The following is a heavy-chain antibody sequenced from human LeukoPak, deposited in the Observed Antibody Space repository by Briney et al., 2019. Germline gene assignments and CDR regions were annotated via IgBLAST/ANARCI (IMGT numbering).Heavy chain of an antibody. J-gene: IGHJ4*02. CDR2: SYSGGDT. CDR3: ARSPVLDRNDWSFAD. CDR1: GFTVSRNY. Sequence: SGGSLRLSCAASGFTVSRNYMSWVRQAPGKGLEWVSVSYSGGDTYYPDSVRGRFTVSTDKPKNTVYLQMNSLRAEDTAVYFCARSPVLDRNDWSFADWGQGTLVTVSS. V-gene: IGHV3-53*01. D-gene: IGHD1-1*01.